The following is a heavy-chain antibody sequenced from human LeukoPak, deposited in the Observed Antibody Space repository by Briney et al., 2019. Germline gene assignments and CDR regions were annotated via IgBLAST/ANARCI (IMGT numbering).Heavy chain of an antibody. CDR2: ISYDGDNK. Sequence: PGGSLRLSCAASGFTFSTYSMHWVRQAPGKGLEWVAVISYDGDNKYYADSVKGRFTISRDSSKYMLYLQMNGLRADDTAIYYCARDPYGDYYFDYWGQGTLVTVSS. CDR1: GFTFSTYS. V-gene: IGHV3-30-3*01. J-gene: IGHJ4*02. CDR3: ARDPYGDYYFDY. D-gene: IGHD4-17*01.